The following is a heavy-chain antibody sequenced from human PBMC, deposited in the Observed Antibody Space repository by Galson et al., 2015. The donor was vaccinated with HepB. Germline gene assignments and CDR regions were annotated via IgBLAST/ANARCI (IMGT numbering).Heavy chain of an antibody. J-gene: IGHJ3*02. CDR2: IYNSGST. Sequence: TLSLTCTVSGGSISSYYWSWIRQPPGKGLEWIGYIYNSGSTNYNPSLKSRVTISVDTAKNQFPLKLRSVTAADTAVYYCTRDMRPFTSGWRAFDIWGQGTMVTVSS. D-gene: IGHD6-19*01. CDR1: GGSISSYY. CDR3: TRDMRPFTSGWRAFDI. V-gene: IGHV4-59*01.